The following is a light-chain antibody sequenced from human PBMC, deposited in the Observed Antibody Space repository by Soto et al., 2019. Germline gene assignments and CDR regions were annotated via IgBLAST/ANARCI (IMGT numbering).Light chain of an antibody. Sequence: EIVLTQSPGTLSLSPGERANLSCRASQSVSSSYLAWYQQKPGQAPRLLIYGASSRATGIPDRFSGSGSGTDFTLTISRLVPEDFAVYYCQQYGDSPVTFGQGTKVDIK. V-gene: IGKV3-20*01. CDR2: GAS. J-gene: IGKJ1*01. CDR1: QSVSSSY. CDR3: QQYGDSPVT.